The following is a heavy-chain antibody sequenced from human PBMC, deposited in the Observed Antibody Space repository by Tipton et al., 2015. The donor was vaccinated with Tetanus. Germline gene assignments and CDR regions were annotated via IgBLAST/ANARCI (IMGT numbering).Heavy chain of an antibody. CDR1: GGSIRSGDYS. CDR3: ARAXXEXPKKGPFDS. CDR2: VSYSGRT. V-gene: IGHV4-61*08. Sequence: TLSLTCAVSGGSIRSGDYSWNWIRQPPGKGLEWLAYVSYSGRTNSNYSLKSRITISQDTSKNQFSLRLTSVTAADTAVYYCARAXXEXPKKGPFDSXXXXRXXXVXS. J-gene: IGHJ4*01.